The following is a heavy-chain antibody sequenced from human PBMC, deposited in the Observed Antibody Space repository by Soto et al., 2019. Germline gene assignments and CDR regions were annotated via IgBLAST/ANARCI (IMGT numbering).Heavy chain of an antibody. V-gene: IGHV1-69*04. D-gene: IGHD2-2*01. Sequence: GASVKVSCKASGGTFSSYTISWVRQAPGQGLEWMGRIIPILGIANYAQKFQGRVTITADKSTSTAYMELSSLRSEDTAVYYCARDEADLASSTTSQSLPFDYSGEGTLVTVSS. CDR3: ARDEADLASSTTSQSLPFDY. CDR1: GGTFSSYT. CDR2: IIPILGIA. J-gene: IGHJ4*02.